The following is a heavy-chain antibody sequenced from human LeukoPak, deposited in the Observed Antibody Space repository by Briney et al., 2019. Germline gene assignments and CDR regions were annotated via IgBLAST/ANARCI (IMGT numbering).Heavy chain of an antibody. CDR1: GYTFTSYG. Sequence: ASVKVSCKASGYTFTSYGISWVRQAPGQGLEWMGWISAYNGNTNYAQKLQGRVTMTTDTSTSTAYMELRSLRSDDTAVYYCARAIRGYSYGDWYYYGMGVWGKGTTVTVSS. CDR3: ARAIRGYSYGDWYYYGMGV. CDR2: ISAYNGNT. V-gene: IGHV1-18*04. D-gene: IGHD5-18*01. J-gene: IGHJ6*04.